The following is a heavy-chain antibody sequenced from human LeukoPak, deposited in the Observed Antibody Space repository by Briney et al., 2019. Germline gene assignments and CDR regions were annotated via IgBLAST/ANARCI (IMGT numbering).Heavy chain of an antibody. J-gene: IGHJ4*02. V-gene: IGHV1-69*04. CDR3: ASGSFDY. CDR1: GGAFSSYA. CDR2: IIPILGIA. D-gene: IGHD3-10*01. Sequence: EASVKVSCKASGGAFSSYAISWVRQAPGQGLEWMGRIIPILGIANYAQKLQGRVTMTTDTSTSTAYMELRSLRSDDTAVYYCASGSFDYWGQGTLVTVSS.